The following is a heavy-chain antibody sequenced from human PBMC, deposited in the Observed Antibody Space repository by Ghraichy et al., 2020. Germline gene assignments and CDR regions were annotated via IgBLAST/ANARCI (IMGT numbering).Heavy chain of an antibody. J-gene: IGHJ4*02. Sequence: GGSLRLSCAASGFTFSSYWMSWVRQAPGKGLELVANIKQDGSEKYYVDSVKGRFTISRDNAKNSLYLQMNSLRAEDTAVYYCARESEYSSPLYYFDYWGQGTLVTVSS. CDR2: IKQDGSEK. CDR1: GFTFSSYW. CDR3: ARESEYSSPLYYFDY. V-gene: IGHV3-7*01. D-gene: IGHD6-6*01.